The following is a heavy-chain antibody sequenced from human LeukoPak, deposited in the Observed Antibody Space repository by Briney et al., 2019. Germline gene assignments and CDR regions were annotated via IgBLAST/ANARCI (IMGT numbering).Heavy chain of an antibody. CDR1: GYTFTSYA. V-gene: IGHV1-3*01. J-gene: IGHJ6*02. CDR3: ARDREYFGSGSVFFFYYAVDV. CDR2: ISAGNGNA. D-gene: IGHD3-10*01. Sequence: GASVKVSCKASGYTFTSYAIHWVRQAPGQRLEWMGWISAGNGNARYSQSFQDRVTISRDTSANTVYMELSSLRSEDTAEYYCARDREYFGSGSVFFFYYAVDVWGQGTTVTVSS.